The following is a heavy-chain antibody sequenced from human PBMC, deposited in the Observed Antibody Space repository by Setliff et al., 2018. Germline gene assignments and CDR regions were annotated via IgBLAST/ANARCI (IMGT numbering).Heavy chain of an antibody. CDR3: ARGPPDFVVVPAAAKFDY. Sequence: ASVKVSCKASGYTLNNYAMNWVRQAPGQGLEWMGWISAYNGNTNYAQKLQGRVTMTIDTPTSTAYMELRSLRSDDTAVYYCARGPPDFVVVPAAAKFDYWGQGTLVTVSS. D-gene: IGHD2-2*01. J-gene: IGHJ4*02. CDR1: GYTLNNYA. V-gene: IGHV1-18*01. CDR2: ISAYNGNT.